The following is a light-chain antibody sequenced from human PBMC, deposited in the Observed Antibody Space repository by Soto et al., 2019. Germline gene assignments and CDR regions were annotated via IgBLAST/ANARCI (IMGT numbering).Light chain of an antibody. CDR1: QSVSSTY. J-gene: IGKJ2*01. V-gene: IGKV3-20*01. Sequence: EIVLTQSPGTLSLSPGERATLSCRASQSVSSTYIAWYQQNPGQAPRLLIYGASSRATGIPDRFSGSGSGIDFTLTISRLEPEAFAVYFCQQYGRSPPFTFGQGTKVEIK. CDR2: GAS. CDR3: QQYGRSPPFT.